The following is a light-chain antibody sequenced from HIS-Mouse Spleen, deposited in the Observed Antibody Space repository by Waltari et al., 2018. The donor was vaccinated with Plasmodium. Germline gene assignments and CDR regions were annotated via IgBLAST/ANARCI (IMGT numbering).Light chain of an antibody. CDR2: QDS. CDR3: QAWDSSTAV. J-gene: IGLJ3*02. CDR1: QLGVTY. V-gene: IGLV3-1*01. Sequence: SYELTQPPSVSVSPGQTASITCSGDQLGVTYACWYQQKPGQSPVLVIYQDSKRPSGIPERFSGSNSGNTATLTISGTQAMDEADYYCQAWDSSTAVFGGGTKLTVL.